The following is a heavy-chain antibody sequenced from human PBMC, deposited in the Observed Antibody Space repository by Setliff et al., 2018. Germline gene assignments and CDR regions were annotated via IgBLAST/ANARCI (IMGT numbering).Heavy chain of an antibody. D-gene: IGHD3-3*01. CDR1: GGSISSGSYY. CDR3: ARAFTYYNFWSGYGYGMDV. CDR2: IYTSGST. Sequence: SETLSLTCTVSGGSISSGSYYWSWIRQTAGKGLEWIGRIYTSGSTNYNPSPKSRVTISVDTSKNQFSLKLSSVTAADTAVYYCARAFTYYNFWSGYGYGMDVWGQGTTVTVSS. J-gene: IGHJ6*02. V-gene: IGHV4-61*02.